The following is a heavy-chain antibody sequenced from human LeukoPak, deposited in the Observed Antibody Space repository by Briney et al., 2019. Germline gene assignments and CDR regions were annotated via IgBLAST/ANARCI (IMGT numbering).Heavy chain of an antibody. J-gene: IGHJ4*02. CDR2: INHSGST. D-gene: IGHD3-16*02. CDR1: GGSFSGYY. V-gene: IGHV4-34*01. Sequence: PSETLSLTCAVYGGSFSGYYWSWIRQPPGKGLEWIGEINHSGSTNYNPSLKSRVTISVDTSKNQFSLKLSSVTAADTAVYYCARGYVWGSYRSYYFDYWGQGTPVTVSS. CDR3: ARGYVWGSYRSYYFDY.